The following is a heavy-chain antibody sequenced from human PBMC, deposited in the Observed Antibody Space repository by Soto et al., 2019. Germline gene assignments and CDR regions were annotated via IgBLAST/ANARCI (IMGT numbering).Heavy chain of an antibody. V-gene: IGHV1-46*01. CDR2: INPSGGST. D-gene: IGHD2-21*02. Sequence: APLKVPCKALGYPFTGYYMHWVRQAPGQGLEWMGIINPSGGSTSYAQKFQGRVTMTRDTSTSTVYMELSSLRSEDTAVYYCARGSLVVTAMYYFDYWGQGTLVTVSS. J-gene: IGHJ4*02. CDR1: GYPFTGYY. CDR3: ARGSLVVTAMYYFDY.